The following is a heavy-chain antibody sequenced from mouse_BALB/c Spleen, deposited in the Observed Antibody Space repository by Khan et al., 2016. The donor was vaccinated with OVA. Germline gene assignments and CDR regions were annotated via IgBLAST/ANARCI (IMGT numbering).Heavy chain of an antibody. CDR2: INPSTGYT. V-gene: IGHV1-7*01. CDR1: GYTFINYW. Sequence: QVRLQQSGAELAKPGASVKMSCEASGYTFINYWILWIKQRPGQGLEWIGYINPSTGYTEYNQNFKDKATLTADISSSTAYMQLSSLTSEASAVYYGARRGLRWDFDYWGQGTTLTVSS. J-gene: IGHJ2*01. D-gene: IGHD1-1*01. CDR3: ARRGLRWDFDY.